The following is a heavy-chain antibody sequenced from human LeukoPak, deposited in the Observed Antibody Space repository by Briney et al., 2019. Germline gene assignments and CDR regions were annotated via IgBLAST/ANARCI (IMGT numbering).Heavy chain of an antibody. D-gene: IGHD3-16*02. CDR2: ISSSGSTI. J-gene: IGHJ4*02. V-gene: IGHV3-48*04. CDR1: GFTFSNYA. CDR3: AREAAYMITFGGVIVRGHFDY. Sequence: GGSLRLSCAASGFTFSNYAVHWVRQAPGKGLEWVSYISSSGSTIYYADSVKGRFTISRDNAKNSLYLQMNSLRAEDTAVYYCAREAAYMITFGGVIVRGHFDYWGQGTLVTVSS.